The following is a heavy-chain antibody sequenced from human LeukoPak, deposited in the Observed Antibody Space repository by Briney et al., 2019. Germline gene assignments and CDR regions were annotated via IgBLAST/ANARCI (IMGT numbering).Heavy chain of an antibody. CDR3: ASRKYYGSGSYYREGFDAFDI. CDR1: GYSFVGYG. CDR2: FNLENGNT. D-gene: IGHD3-10*01. V-gene: IGHV1-18*01. J-gene: IGHJ3*02. Sequence: AAVTVSCKASGYSFVGYGITWVRQAPGQGLEWMGWFNLENGNTNYTQKLQGRVTMTADTSTSTAYMELRSLRSDDTAVYYCASRKYYGSGSYYREGFDAFDIWGQGTMVTVSS.